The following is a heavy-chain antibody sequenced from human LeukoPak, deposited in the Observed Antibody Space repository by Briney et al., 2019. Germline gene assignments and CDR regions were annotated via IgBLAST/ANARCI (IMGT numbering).Heavy chain of an antibody. D-gene: IGHD4-17*01. J-gene: IGHJ4*02. CDR1: GGTFSSYA. Sequence: ASVQCSCQASGGTFSSYAISWARAAPGQGLGWMGGLIPVFGTANYAQKFQGRVTITTDESTSTAYMDLRSLSSEAAAVYYCATLYGAQGDYFDYWGQGTLVTVSS. CDR2: LIPVFGTA. V-gene: IGHV1-69*05. CDR3: ATLYGAQGDYFDY.